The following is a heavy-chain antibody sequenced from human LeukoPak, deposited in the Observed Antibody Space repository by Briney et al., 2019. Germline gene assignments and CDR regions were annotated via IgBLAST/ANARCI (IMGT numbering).Heavy chain of an antibody. CDR3: VKRANSGYAALDY. CDR2: ISSNGGST. CDR1: GFTFSSYA. J-gene: IGHJ4*02. V-gene: IGHV3-64D*06. D-gene: IGHD5-12*01. Sequence: GRSLRLSCAASGFTFSSYAMHWVRQAPGKGLEYVSAISSNGGSTYYADSVKGRFTISRDNSKNTLYLQMSSLRAEDTAVYYCVKRANSGYAALDYWGQGTLVTVSS.